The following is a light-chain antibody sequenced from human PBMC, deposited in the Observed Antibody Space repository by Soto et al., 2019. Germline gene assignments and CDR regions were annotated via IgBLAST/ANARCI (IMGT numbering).Light chain of an antibody. J-gene: IGLJ2*01. Sequence: QSALTQPASVSGSPGQSVTISCTGTSSDVGSYNLVSWYQKYPDKAPKLMIYEATKRPSGVSNRFSGSKSGNTASRTISGLQAEDEADYYCCSYAGSRTLVFGGGTKLTVL. CDR1: SSDVGSYNL. CDR3: CSYAGSRTLV. CDR2: EAT. V-gene: IGLV2-23*01.